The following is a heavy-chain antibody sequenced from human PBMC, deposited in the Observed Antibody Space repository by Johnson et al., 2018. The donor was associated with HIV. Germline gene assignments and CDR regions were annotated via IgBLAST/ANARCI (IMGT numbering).Heavy chain of an antibody. CDR2: IGTAGDT. J-gene: IGHJ3*02. Sequence: VQLVESGGGLKQPGGSLRLSCAASGFTFSSYDMHWVRQATGKGLEWVSTIGTAGDTYYPGSVKGRFTVSREDAKNSLYLQMNSLRAEDTALYYCAKEVAYCGGDCYSGAFDIWGQGTMVTVSS. CDR1: GFTFSSYD. D-gene: IGHD2-21*01. CDR3: AKEVAYCGGDCYSGAFDI. V-gene: IGHV3-13*01.